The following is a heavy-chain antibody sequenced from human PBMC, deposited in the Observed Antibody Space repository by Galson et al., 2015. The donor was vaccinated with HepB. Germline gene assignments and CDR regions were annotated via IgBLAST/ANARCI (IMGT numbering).Heavy chain of an antibody. CDR3: ATRDWGLVLGG. D-gene: IGHD2-21*01. Sequence: SLRLSCAASGFTFSSHAMNWVRQAPGKGLEWVSGINNDGGGAKHADSVKGRFSISRDNSRNTLYLQMNTLRVEDTAVYYCATRDWGLVLGGWGQGGLVTVSS. CDR1: GFTFSSHA. J-gene: IGHJ4*02. CDR2: INNDGGGA. V-gene: IGHV3-23*01.